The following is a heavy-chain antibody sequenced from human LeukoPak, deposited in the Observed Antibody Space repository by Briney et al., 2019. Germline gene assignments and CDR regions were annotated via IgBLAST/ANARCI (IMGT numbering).Heavy chain of an antibody. CDR2: INHSGST. J-gene: IGHJ6*03. CDR1: GGSFSDYY. V-gene: IGHV4-34*01. D-gene: IGHD3-10*01. Sequence: SETLSLTCAVYGGSFSDYYWSWIRQPPGKGLEWIGEINHSGSTNYNPSLKSRVTISVDTSKNQFSLKLSSVTAADTAVYYCAREAIYYGSGSYYLSPAYYYMDVWGKGTTVTVSS. CDR3: AREAIYYGSGSYYLSPAYYYMDV.